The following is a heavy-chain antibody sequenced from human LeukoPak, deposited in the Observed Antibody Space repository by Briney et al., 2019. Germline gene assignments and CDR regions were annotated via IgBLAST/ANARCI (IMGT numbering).Heavy chain of an antibody. J-gene: IGHJ4*02. CDR2: INHSGST. D-gene: IGHD3-3*01. CDR3: ATWSVGFDY. CDR1: GFNFNIYG. Sequence: GSLRLSCAASGFNFNIYGMHWVRQPPGKGLEWIGEINHSGSTNYNPSLKSRVTISVDTSKNQFSLKLSSVTAADTAVYYCATWSVGFDYWGQGTLVTVSS. V-gene: IGHV4-34*08.